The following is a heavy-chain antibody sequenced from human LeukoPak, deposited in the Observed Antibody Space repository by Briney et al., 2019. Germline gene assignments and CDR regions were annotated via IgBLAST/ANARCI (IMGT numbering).Heavy chain of an antibody. CDR3: ARAVAAADSY. J-gene: IGHJ4*02. CDR2: INQDGSKK. V-gene: IGHV3-7*04. D-gene: IGHD6-13*01. CDR1: GFTISTYW. Sequence: QSGGSLRLSCTASGFTISTYWMSWVRQAPGKGLEWVANINQDGSKKYYVDSVKGRFTISRDNVKNSVYLQMNSQRAEDTAVYSCARAVAAADSYWGRGTLVTVSS.